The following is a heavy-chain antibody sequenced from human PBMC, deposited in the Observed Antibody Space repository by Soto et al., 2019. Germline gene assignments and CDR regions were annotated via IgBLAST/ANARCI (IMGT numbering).Heavy chain of an antibody. CDR2: INSDGSST. CDR1: GFTFSSYW. J-gene: IGHJ6*02. CDR3: ARDLPYSSSWYYYYGMDV. Sequence: QTGGSLRLSCAASGFTFSSYWMHWVRQAPGKGLVWVSRINSDGSSTSYADSVKGRSTISRDNAKNTLYLQMNSLRAEDTAVYYCARDLPYSSSWYYYYGMDVWGQGTTVTVSS. D-gene: IGHD6-13*01. V-gene: IGHV3-74*01.